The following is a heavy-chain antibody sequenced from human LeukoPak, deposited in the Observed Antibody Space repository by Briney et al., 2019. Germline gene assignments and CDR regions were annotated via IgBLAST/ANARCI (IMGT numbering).Heavy chain of an antibody. CDR1: GVSISSYY. CDR2: IYYSGST. V-gene: IGHV4-59*01. J-gene: IGHJ6*02. D-gene: IGHD3-16*01. Sequence: SETLSLTCTVSGVSISSYYWSWIRQPPGKGLEWIGYIYYSGSTNYNPSLKSRVTISVDTSKNQFSLKLSSVTAADTAVYYCARAPYAYYYYGMDVWGQGTTVTVSS. CDR3: ARAPYAYYYYGMDV.